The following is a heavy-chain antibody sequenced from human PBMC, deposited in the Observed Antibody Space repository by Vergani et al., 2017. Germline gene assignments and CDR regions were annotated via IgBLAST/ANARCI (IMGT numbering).Heavy chain of an antibody. CDR1: GWSFSDYY. Sequence: QVQLQEWGEGLLKTSETLSLTCGVSGWSFSDYYWSWIRQAPGMGLEWIGEVNHGGSTNYNPSLKSRVSISVDTSKNQFSLQLTSVTAADSALYFCASIARAPTRRNPPPDYWGQGILVTVSS. CDR2: VNHGGST. V-gene: IGHV4-34*01. D-gene: IGHD3-16*02. J-gene: IGHJ4*02. CDR3: ASIARAPTRRNPPPDY.